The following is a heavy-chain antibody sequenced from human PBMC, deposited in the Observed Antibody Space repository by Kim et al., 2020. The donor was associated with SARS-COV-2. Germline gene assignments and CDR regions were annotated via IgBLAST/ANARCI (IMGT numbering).Heavy chain of an antibody. Sequence: TNYNPSLKSRVTISVDTSKNQFSLKLSSVTAADTAVYYCARLSLGSYDDYWGQGTLVTVSS. CDR2: T. CDR3: ARLSLGSYDDY. D-gene: IGHD1-26*01. V-gene: IGHV4-59*01. J-gene: IGHJ4*02.